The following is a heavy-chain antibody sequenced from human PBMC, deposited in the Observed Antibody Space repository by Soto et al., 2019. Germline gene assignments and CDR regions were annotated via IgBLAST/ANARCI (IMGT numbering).Heavy chain of an antibody. J-gene: IGHJ3*02. Sequence: GSLRLSCAASGFTFSSYSMNWVRQAPGKGLEWVSSISSSSSYIYYADSVKGRFTISRDNAKNSLYLQMNSLRAEDTAVYYCARDDYYDSSGYYFAFDIWGQGTMVTVSS. CDR3: ARDDYYDSSGYYFAFDI. V-gene: IGHV3-21*01. CDR2: ISSSSSYI. D-gene: IGHD3-22*01. CDR1: GFTFSSYS.